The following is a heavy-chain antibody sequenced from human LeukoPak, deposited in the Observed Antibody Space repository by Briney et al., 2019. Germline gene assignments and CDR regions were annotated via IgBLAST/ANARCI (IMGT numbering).Heavy chain of an antibody. CDR3: ARRLRYCSSTSCYSNWFDP. J-gene: IGHJ5*02. D-gene: IGHD2-2*02. CDR1: GGTFSRYA. CDR2: IIPIFGTA. V-gene: IGHV1-69*05. Sequence: VASVKVSCKASGGTFSRYAISWVRQAPGQGLEWMGGIIPIFGTANYAQKLQGRVTITTDESTSTAYMELSSLRSEDTAVYYCARRLRYCSSTSCYSNWFDPWGQGTLVTVSS.